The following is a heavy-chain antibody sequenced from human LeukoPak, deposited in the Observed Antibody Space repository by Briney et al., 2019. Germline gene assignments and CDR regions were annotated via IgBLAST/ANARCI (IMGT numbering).Heavy chain of an antibody. Sequence: SETLSLTCTVSGGSISGYYWSWIRQPPGKGLEWIGYIYYTGSTNYNPSLKSRVTISVDTSKNQFSLKLSSVTAADTAVYYCASYDGAFDIWGQGTMVTVSS. V-gene: IGHV4-59*01. CDR1: GGSISGYY. CDR2: IYYTGST. CDR3: ASYDGAFDI. J-gene: IGHJ3*02. D-gene: IGHD3-22*01.